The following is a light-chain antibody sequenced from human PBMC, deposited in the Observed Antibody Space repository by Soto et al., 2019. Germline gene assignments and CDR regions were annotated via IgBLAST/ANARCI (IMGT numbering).Light chain of an antibody. CDR3: SSFASTHPYV. V-gene: IGLV2-14*01. CDR1: SSDVAFYNH. CDR2: EVN. Sequence: QSALTQPASVSGSPGQSITISCTGTSSDVAFYNHVSWYQQPPGKAPKLLIYEVNNRPSGVSHRFSGSKSGNTASLTISGLQAEDEAAYYCSSFASTHPYVFGTGTKLTVL. J-gene: IGLJ1*01.